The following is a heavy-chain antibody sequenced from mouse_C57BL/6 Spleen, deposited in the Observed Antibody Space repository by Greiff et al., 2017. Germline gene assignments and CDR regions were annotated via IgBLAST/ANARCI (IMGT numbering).Heavy chain of an antibody. CDR1: GYTFTSYW. J-gene: IGHJ2*01. V-gene: IGHV1-50*01. D-gene: IGHD2-12*01. CDR2: IDPSDSYT. CDR3: ARVTPYYFDY. Sequence: VQLQQPGAELVKPGASVKLSCKASGYTFTSYWMQWVKQRPGQGLEWIGEIDPSDSYTNYNQKFKGKATLTVDTSSSTAYMQLSSLTSEDSAVYYCARVTPYYFDYWGQGTTLTVSS.